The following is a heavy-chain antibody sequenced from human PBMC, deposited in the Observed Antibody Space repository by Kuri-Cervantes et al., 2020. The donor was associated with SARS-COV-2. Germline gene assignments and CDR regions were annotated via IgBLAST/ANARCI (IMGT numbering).Heavy chain of an antibody. J-gene: IGHJ4*02. Sequence: ASVKVSCKASGYTFSDYYIYWVRQAPGQGLEWMGWISAYNGNTNYAQKLQGRVTMTTDTSTSTAYMELRSLRSDDTAVYYCARDGRTYYDILTGYSISYYFDHWGQGALVTVSS. V-gene: IGHV1-18*01. CDR2: ISAYNGNT. CDR3: ARDGRTYYDILTGYSISYYFDH. D-gene: IGHD3-9*01. CDR1: GYTFSDYY.